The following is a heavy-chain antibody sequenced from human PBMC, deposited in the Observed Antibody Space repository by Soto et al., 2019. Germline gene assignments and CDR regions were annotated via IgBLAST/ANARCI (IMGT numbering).Heavy chain of an antibody. CDR1: GGTFSSYA. J-gene: IGHJ6*02. V-gene: IGHV1-69*13. Sequence: SVKVSCKASGGTFSSYAISCVRQAPGQGLEWMGGIIPIFGTANYAQKFQGRVTITADESTSTAYMELSSLRSEDTAVYYCARGRDIVVVVAATPAQSYYYYGMDVWGQGTTVTVSS. CDR2: IIPIFGTA. CDR3: ARGRDIVVVVAATPAQSYYYYGMDV. D-gene: IGHD2-15*01.